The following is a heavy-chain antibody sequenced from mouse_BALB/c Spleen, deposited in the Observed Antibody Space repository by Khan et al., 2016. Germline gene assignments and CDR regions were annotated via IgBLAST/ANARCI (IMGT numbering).Heavy chain of an antibody. V-gene: IGHV2-9*02. CDR2: IWAGGST. Sequence: QVQLKESGPGLVAPSQSLSITCTVSGFSLTNSGVHWVRQPPGKGLDWLGVIWAGGSTDYNSALMSSLSIPKDTSQNQVFLKMNSLQSDDTAIDYCARDDQDYDAWFASWGQGTLVTVSA. CDR1: GFSLTNSG. D-gene: IGHD2-4*01. CDR3: ARDDQDYDAWFAS. J-gene: IGHJ3*01.